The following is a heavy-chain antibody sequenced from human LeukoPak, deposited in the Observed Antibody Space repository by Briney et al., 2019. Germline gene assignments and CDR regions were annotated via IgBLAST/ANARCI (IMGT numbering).Heavy chain of an antibody. D-gene: IGHD3-10*01. CDR3: ARDFYGSGSYYWSDAFDI. J-gene: IGHJ3*02. CDR1: GITFSSYS. Sequence: QPGGSLRLSCAASGITFSSYSMNWVRQAPGKGLEWVSYISSSSSTIYYADSVKGRFTISRDNAKNSLYLQMNSLRAEDTAVYYCARDFYGSGSYYWSDAFDIWGQGTMVTVSS. CDR2: ISSSSSTI. V-gene: IGHV3-48*01.